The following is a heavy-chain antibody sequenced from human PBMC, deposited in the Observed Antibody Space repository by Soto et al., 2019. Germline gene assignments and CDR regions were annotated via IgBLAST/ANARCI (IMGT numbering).Heavy chain of an antibody. V-gene: IGHV1-24*01. J-gene: IGHJ4*02. CDR3: ATNQEMATQIDY. D-gene: IGHD5-12*01. CDR2: FDPEDGET. CDR1: GYTLTELS. Sequence: GASVKVSCKVSGYTLTELSMHWVRQAPGKGLEWMGGFDPEDGETIYAQKFQGRVTMTEDTSTDTAYMELSSLRSEDTAVYYCATNQEMATQIDYWGQGTLVTVSS.